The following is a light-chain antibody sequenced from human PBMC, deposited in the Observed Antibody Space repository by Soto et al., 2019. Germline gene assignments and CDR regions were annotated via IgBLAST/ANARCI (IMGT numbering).Light chain of an antibody. V-gene: IGLV2-23*01. J-gene: IGLJ2*01. CDR3: CLYAGSRGVV. Sequence: QSALTPPASVSGYPGQSMTISCTGTSSDVGCYNLASWYQQHPGKAPKLMICAGRKRPSGVSNRLAGSKSGNRASLRISRLQGEDVPDYDCCLYAGSRGVVFGGGTHLTVL. CDR1: SSDVGCYNL. CDR2: AGR.